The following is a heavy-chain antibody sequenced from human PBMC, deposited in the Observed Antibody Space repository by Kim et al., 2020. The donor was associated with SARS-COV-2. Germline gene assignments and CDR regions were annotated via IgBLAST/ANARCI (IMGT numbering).Heavy chain of an antibody. D-gene: IGHD1-20*01. CDR3: ARTIITGMPGPRTFDY. CDR1: GDSVSSNSAA. Sequence: SQTLSLTCAISGDSVSSNSAAWNWIRQSPSRGLEWLGRTYYRSKWYNDYAVSVKSRITINPDTSKNQFSLQLNSVTPEDTAVYYCARTIITGMPGPRTFDYWGQGTLVTVSS. J-gene: IGHJ4*02. CDR2: TYYRSKWYN. V-gene: IGHV6-1*01.